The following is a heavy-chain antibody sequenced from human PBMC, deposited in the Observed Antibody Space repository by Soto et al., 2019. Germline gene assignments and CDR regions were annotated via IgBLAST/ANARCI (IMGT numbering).Heavy chain of an antibody. CDR1: NGSVGGYY. J-gene: IGHJ4*02. CDR2: IYTIGST. D-gene: IGHD2-15*01. V-gene: IGHV4-4*07. Sequence: SETLSLTCTVSNGSVGGYYWSWIRQPAGKGLEWIGRIYTIGSTSYNPSLKSRVSMSVDTSKNQFSLKVKSVTAADTAVYYSARDPAGYYYFDYWGQGALVTASS. CDR3: ARDPAGYYYFDY.